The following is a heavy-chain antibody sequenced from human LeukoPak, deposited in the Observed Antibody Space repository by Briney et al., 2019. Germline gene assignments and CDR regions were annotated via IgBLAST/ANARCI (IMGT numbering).Heavy chain of an antibody. D-gene: IGHD3-22*01. V-gene: IGHV3-23*01. CDR2: ISGSGGST. Sequence: GGSLRLSCAASGFTFSSYAMSWVRQAPGKGLEWVSAISGSGGSTYYADSVKGRFTISRDNSKNTLYLQMNSLRAEDTAAYYCAKRMAYYYDSSGYYWGQGTLVTVSS. J-gene: IGHJ4*02. CDR1: GFTFSSYA. CDR3: AKRMAYYYDSSGYY.